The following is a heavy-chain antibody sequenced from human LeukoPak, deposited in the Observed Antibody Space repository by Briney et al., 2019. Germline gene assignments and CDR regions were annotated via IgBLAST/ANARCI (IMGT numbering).Heavy chain of an antibody. CDR2: IRNDGSKK. J-gene: IGHJ4*02. Sequence: GGSLRLSCEASGSTFSSFGMHWVRQAPGKGLEWVAFIRNDGSKKYYADSVKGRFTISRDNSKNTLYLQMNSLRAEDTAVYYCAKGSGSSLDIDYWGQGTLVTVSS. CDR1: GSTFSSFG. D-gene: IGHD5-18*01. CDR3: AKGSGSSLDIDY. V-gene: IGHV3-30*02.